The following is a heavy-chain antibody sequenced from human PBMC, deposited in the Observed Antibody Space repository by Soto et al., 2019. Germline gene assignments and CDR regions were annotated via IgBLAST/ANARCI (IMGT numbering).Heavy chain of an antibody. Sequence: EVQLLESGGGLVQPGGSLRLSCAASGFTFSSYAMRWVRQAPGKGLEWVSAISGSGDSTYYADSVKGRFTTSRDTSKNTLYLQLNRLRAEDTAVYYCATRGSGSYYDYWGQGTLVTVSS. CDR1: GFTFSSYA. CDR2: ISGSGDST. V-gene: IGHV3-23*01. CDR3: ATRGSGSYYDY. D-gene: IGHD1-26*01. J-gene: IGHJ4*02.